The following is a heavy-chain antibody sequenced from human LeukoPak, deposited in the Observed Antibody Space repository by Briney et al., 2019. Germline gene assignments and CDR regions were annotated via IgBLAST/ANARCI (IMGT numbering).Heavy chain of an antibody. CDR3: ARIRRTTVVTAGAFDI. J-gene: IGHJ3*02. V-gene: IGHV2-70*01. D-gene: IGHD4-23*01. Sequence: SGPTLVKPTQTLTLTCTFSGFSLSTSGMCVSWIRQPPGKALEWLALIDWDADTYYSTSLKTRLTISKDTSKNQVVLTMTNMDPLDTATYYCARIRRTTVVTAGAFDIWGQGTMVTVSS. CDR2: IDWDADT. CDR1: GFSLSTSGMC.